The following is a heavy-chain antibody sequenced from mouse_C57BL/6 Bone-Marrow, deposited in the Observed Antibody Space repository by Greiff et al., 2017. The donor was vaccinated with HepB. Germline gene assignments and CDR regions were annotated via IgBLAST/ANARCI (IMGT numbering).Heavy chain of an antibody. Sequence: QVQLQQSGAELVRPGPSVKVSCKASGYAFTNYLIEWVKQRPGQGLEWIGVINPGSGGTNYNEKFKGKATLTADKSSSTAYMQLSSLTSEDSAVYFCAIGSSLRYWGQGTTLTVSS. D-gene: IGHD1-1*01. CDR3: AIGSSLRY. CDR2: INPGSGGT. J-gene: IGHJ2*01. V-gene: IGHV1-54*01. CDR1: GYAFTNYL.